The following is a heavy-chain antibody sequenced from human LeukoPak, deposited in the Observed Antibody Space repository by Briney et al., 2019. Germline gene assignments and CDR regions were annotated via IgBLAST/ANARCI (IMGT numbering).Heavy chain of an antibody. Sequence: SETLSLTCTVSGGSLTSYYWTWMRQSPGKGLEWIGYVHSSGTTNYNPSLTSRVIMSLDTSRNQFSLKLSSVTAADTALYFCTRDKAPGGKRWFDPWGQGTLVTVSS. CDR1: GGSLTSYY. V-gene: IGHV4-59*01. D-gene: IGHD4-23*01. CDR2: VHSSGTT. J-gene: IGHJ5*02. CDR3: TRDKAPGGKRWFDP.